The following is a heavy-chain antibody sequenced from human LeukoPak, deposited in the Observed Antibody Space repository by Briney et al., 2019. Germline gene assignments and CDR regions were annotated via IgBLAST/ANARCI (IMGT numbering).Heavy chain of an antibody. D-gene: IGHD5-18*01. CDR2: IKQDGSVE. Sequence: GGSLRLSCAASGFTFENYWMSWVRQAPGKGQEWVANIKQDGSVEHYLDSVKGRFTISRDNAKNSLILQMNSLRAEDTAVYYCARWAGVTDYWGQGTLVTVSS. J-gene: IGHJ4*02. CDR3: ARWAGVTDY. CDR1: GFTFENYW. V-gene: IGHV3-7*01.